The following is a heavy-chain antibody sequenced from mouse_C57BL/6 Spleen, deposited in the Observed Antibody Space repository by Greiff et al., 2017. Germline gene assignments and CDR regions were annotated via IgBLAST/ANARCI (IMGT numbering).Heavy chain of an antibody. V-gene: IGHV3-6*01. D-gene: IGHD2-3*01. CDR2: ISYDGSN. CDR1: GYSITSGYY. CDR3: ARDPDGYYLAD. Sequence: EVQLQESGPGLVKPSQSLSLTCSVTGYSITSGYYWNWIRQFPGNKLEWMGYISYDGSNNYNPSLKNRISITRDTSKNQFFLKLNSVTTEDTATYYCARDPDGYYLADWGQGTLVTVSA. J-gene: IGHJ3*01.